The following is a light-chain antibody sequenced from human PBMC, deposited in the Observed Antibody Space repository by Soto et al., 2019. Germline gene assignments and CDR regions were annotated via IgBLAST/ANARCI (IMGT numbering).Light chain of an antibody. CDR1: SSDIGSYNR. CDR3: SSFTTSSTFYV. CDR2: EVG. V-gene: IGLV2-18*02. Sequence: QSALTQPPSVSGSPGQSVTISCTGTSSDIGSYNRVSWYQQSPGTAPKLMIYEVGDRPSGVPDRFSGFKSGNTASLTISGLQAEDEADYYCSSFTTSSTFYVFGTGTKLTVL. J-gene: IGLJ1*01.